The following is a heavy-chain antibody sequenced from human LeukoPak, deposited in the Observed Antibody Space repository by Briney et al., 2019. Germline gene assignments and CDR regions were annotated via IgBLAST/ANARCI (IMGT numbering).Heavy chain of an antibody. V-gene: IGHV4-59*01. CDR3: ARIYSSSTTCYFDY. D-gene: IGHD2-2*01. Sequence: SETLSLTCTVAGGSISTDYWSWIRQPPGKGLEWIGYIHYSGSTNYNPSLRSRVTISVDTSKNQFSLRLSSVTAADTAVYYCARIYSSSTTCYFDYWRQGTLVTVSS. J-gene: IGHJ4*02. CDR2: IHYSGST. CDR1: GGSISTDY.